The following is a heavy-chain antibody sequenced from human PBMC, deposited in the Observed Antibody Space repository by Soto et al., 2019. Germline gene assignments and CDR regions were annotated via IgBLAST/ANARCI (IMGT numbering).Heavy chain of an antibody. CDR2: INWDGRIA. CDR3: AKDEGGAVESPGD. V-gene: IGHV3-43*01. J-gene: IGHJ4*01. Sequence: EVQLVESGGTVIQVGGSLRLSCAASGFIFDDFTMHWVRLVPGKGLQWVSYINWDGRIAMYADSVKGRFTISRDNTDSRLYRQMNSLGSDETAGCCCAKDEGGAVESPGDWGDGTLGTVSS. CDR1: GFIFDDFT. D-gene: IGHD3-16*01.